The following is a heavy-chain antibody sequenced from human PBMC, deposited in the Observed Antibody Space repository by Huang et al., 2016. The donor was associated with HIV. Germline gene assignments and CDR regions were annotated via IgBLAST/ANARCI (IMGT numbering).Heavy chain of an antibody. CDR2: IKKDESEK. CDR3: ATKTAAMDI. D-gene: IGHD1-7*01. V-gene: IGHV3-7*01. CDR1: TFTFGAYW. Sequence: VESGGRLVQPGGSIRLSCVGSTFTFGAYWMSWVRQSPGKGLEWVANIKKDESEKYYVESVKGRFNISRDNAKKVLVLEMNNVRVEDTATYYCATKTAAMDIWGQGTTVTVS. J-gene: IGHJ6*02.